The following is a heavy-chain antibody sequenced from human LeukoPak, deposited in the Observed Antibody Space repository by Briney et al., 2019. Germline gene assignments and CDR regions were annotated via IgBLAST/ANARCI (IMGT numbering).Heavy chain of an antibody. V-gene: IGHV3-21*01. CDR3: ARERYCSSTSCSYFDY. CDR2: ISSSSSYI. D-gene: IGHD2-2*01. CDR1: GFTFSSYS. Sequence: GGFLRLSCAASGFTFSSYSMNWVRQAPGKGLEWVSPISSSSSYIYYADSVKGRFTISRDNAKNSLYLQMNSLRAEDTAVYYCARERYCSSTSCSYFDYWGQGTLVTVSS. J-gene: IGHJ4*02.